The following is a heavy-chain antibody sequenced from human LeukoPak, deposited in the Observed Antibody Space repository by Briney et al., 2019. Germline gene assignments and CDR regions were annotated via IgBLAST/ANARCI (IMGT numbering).Heavy chain of an antibody. CDR2: IGGSGGGT. D-gene: IGHD3-22*01. CDR3: ARALTYYYDSSEAY. Sequence: GGSLRLSCAASGFTFSTYGMSWVRQAPGKGLEWVSAIGGSGGGTYYADSVKGRFTISRDNSKNTLYLQMNSLRAEDTAVYYCARALTYYYDSSEAYWGQGTLVTVSS. V-gene: IGHV3-23*01. J-gene: IGHJ4*02. CDR1: GFTFSTYG.